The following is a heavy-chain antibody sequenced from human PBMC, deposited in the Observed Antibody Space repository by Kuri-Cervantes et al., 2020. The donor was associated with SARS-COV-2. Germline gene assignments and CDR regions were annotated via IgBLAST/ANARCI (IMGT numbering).Heavy chain of an antibody. CDR2: ISSSSSTI. J-gene: IGHJ4*02. CDR1: GFTFSSYS. D-gene: IGHD4-17*01. V-gene: IGHV3-48*01. Sequence: GGSLRLSCAASGFTFSSYSMNWVRQAPGKGLEWVSYISSSSSTIYYADSVKGRFTISRDNAKNTLYLQMNSLRVEDTAVYYCASYPSYDYGDYVAVYYFDYWGQGTLVTVSS. CDR3: ASYPSYDYGDYVAVYYFDY.